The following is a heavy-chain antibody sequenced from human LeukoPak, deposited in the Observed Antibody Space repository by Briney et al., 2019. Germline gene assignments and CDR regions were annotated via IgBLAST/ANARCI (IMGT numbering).Heavy chain of an antibody. CDR1: GFTVSSNY. Sequence: QTGGSLRLSCAAPGFTVSSNYMSWVRQAPGKGLEWVSVIYSGGSTFYADSVKGRFTISRDNSKQTLYLQMDSLRAEDTAVYYCARDGQCSGGACYSKYYYGMDVWGRGTTVTVSS. D-gene: IGHD2-15*01. CDR3: ARDGQCSGGACYSKYYYGMDV. V-gene: IGHV3-66*01. CDR2: IYSGGST. J-gene: IGHJ6*02.